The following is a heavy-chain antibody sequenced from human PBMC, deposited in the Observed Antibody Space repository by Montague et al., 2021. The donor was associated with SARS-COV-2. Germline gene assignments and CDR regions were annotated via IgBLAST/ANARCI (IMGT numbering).Heavy chain of an antibody. CDR3: ARLSGIAVRRPFDY. D-gene: IGHD6-6*01. J-gene: IGHJ4*02. Sequence: SETLSLTCAVSGGSISTSNWCNWVRQPPGKGLEWIGQIYHNGTSNYNPSLKSRVTISVDKSKNQFYLRLSSVTAADTAVYYCARLSGIAVRRPFDYWGQGTLVTVSS. CDR2: IYHNGTS. CDR1: GGSISTSNW. V-gene: IGHV4-4*02.